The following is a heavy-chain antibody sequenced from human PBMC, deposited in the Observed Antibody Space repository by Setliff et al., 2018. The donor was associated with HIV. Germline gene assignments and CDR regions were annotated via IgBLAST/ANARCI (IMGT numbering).Heavy chain of an antibody. Sequence: SETLSLTCTVSGDSVSSRSYYWSWIRQPPGKGLEWIGRIYTSGSTNYNPSLKSRVTMSVDTSKNQFSLKLSSVTAADTAVYYCARDGFWSGYIDYWGQGTLVTVSS. V-gene: IGHV4-61*01. J-gene: IGHJ4*02. CDR3: ARDGFWSGYIDY. CDR1: GDSVSSRSYY. D-gene: IGHD3-3*01. CDR2: IYTSGST.